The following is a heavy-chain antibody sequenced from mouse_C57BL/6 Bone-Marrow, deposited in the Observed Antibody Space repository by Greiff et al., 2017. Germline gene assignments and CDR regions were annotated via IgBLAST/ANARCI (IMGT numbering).Heavy chain of an antibody. CDR2: INPGSGGT. CDR1: GYAFTNYL. CDR3: ARWIYAMDY. V-gene: IGHV1-54*01. J-gene: IGHJ4*01. Sequence: VKVVESGAELVRPGTSVKVSCKASGYAFTNYLIEWVKQRPGLGLEWIGVINPGSGGTNYNEKFKGKATLTADKSSSTAYMQLSSLTSEDSAVYFCARWIYAMDYWGQGTSVTGTS.